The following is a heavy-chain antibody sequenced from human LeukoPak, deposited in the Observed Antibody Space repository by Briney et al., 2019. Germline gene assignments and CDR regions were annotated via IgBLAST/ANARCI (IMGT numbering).Heavy chain of an antibody. CDR3: VKDPSGNYFYFDY. V-gene: IGHV3-64D*09. CDR2: ISSDGGRT. Sequence: GGSLRLSCSASGFTFSSCAMFWVSQAPGKGLEYVSGISSDGGRTNYADSVKARFTISRDNSKVTLYLQMTSLRPEDTAIYYCVKDPSGNYFYFDYWGQGTLVTVSS. J-gene: IGHJ4*02. CDR1: GFTFSSCA. D-gene: IGHD1-26*01.